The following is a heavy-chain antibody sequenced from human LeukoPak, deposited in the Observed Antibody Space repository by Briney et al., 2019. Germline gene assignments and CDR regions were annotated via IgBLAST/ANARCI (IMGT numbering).Heavy chain of an antibody. J-gene: IGHJ4*02. CDR2: IYTSGST. D-gene: IGHD3-22*01. CDR1: GGSISSGSYY. CDR3: ARALPLYYYDSSGYYFDY. Sequence: SETLSLTCTVSGGSISSGSYYWSWIRQPAGKGLEWIGRIYTSGSTNYNPSLKGRVTISVDTSKNQFSLKLSSVTAADTAVYYCARALPLYYYDSSGYYFDYWGQGTLVTVPS. V-gene: IGHV4-61*02.